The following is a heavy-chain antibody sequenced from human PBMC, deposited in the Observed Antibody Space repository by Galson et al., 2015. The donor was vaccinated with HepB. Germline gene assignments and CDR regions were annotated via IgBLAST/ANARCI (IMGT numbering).Heavy chain of an antibody. D-gene: IGHD6-6*01. V-gene: IGHV1-18*01. CDR3: ARGPRRYSSSPSDSGF. Sequence: SVKVSCKASGGTFSNCAISWMRQAPGQGLEWMGWISAYNGNTNYAQKLQGRVTMTTDTSTSTAYMELRSLRSDDTAVYYCARGPRRYSSSPSDSGFWGQGTLVTVSS. J-gene: IGHJ4*02. CDR1: GGTFSNCA. CDR2: ISAYNGNT.